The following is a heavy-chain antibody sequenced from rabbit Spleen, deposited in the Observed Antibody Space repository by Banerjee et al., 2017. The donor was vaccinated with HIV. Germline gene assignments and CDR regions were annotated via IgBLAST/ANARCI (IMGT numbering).Heavy chain of an antibody. CDR1: GFDFSSGYD. Sequence: QQLVESGGGLVKPGASLTLTCKASGFDFSSGYDMCWVRQAPGKGLEWVGCIFTGNVKTYYASWAKGRFTISRTSSTTVTLQMTSLTAADTATYFCARDAAGREDFNLWGQGTLVTVS. CDR2: IFTGNVKT. D-gene: IGHD4-2*01. V-gene: IGHV1S40*01. J-gene: IGHJ4*01. CDR3: ARDAAGREDFNL.